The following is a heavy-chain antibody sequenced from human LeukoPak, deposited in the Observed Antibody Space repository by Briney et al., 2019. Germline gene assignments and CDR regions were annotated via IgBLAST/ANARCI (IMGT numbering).Heavy chain of an antibody. D-gene: IGHD3-9*01. Sequence: GGSLRLSCAASGFTFSTSAMTWVRQAPGKGLEWVSGISASGGSTYHADSVKGRFTISRDNAKNSLFLQMNSLRAEDTAVYYCARVLRDYYFDYWGQGTLVTVSS. CDR2: ISASGGST. CDR1: GFTFSTSA. V-gene: IGHV3-23*01. CDR3: ARVLRDYYFDY. J-gene: IGHJ4*02.